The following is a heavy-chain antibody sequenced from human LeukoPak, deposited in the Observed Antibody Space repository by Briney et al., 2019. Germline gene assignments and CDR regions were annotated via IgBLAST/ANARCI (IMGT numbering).Heavy chain of an antibody. J-gene: IGHJ6*02. CDR1: GGSISGYY. CDR3: ARASITTLMDV. V-gene: IGHV4-4*07. D-gene: IGHD3-16*01. CDR2: IYTSGGT. Sequence: SETLSLTCTVSGGSISGYYWIWIRQPAGKGLEWIGRIYTSGGTNYNPSLKSRVTLSIDTSNNQFSLNLSSVTAADTAVYYCARASITTLMDVWGQGTTVTVSS.